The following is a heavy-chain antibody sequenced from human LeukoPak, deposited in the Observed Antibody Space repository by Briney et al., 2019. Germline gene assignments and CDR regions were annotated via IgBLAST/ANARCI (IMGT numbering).Heavy chain of an antibody. CDR3: GRDCSGGTCYFNY. J-gene: IGHJ4*02. CDR2: IYHSGST. D-gene: IGHD2-15*01. V-gene: IGHV4-4*02. CDR1: GGSISSRNW. Sequence: SGTLSLTCAVSGGSISSRNWWHWVRQPPGKGLEWIGEIYHSGSTNYNPSLKSRVTISVDESKNQFSLKLSSVTAADTAVYYCGRDCSGGTCYFNYWGQGTLVTVSS.